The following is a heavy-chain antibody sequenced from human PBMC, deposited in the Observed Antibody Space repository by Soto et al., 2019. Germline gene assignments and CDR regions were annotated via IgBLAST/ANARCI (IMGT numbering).Heavy chain of an antibody. CDR1: GYTFTSYA. V-gene: IGHV1-3*01. D-gene: IGHD2-2*01. Sequence: QVQLVQSGAEVKKPGASVKVSCKASGYTFTSYAMHWVRQAPGQRLEWMGWINAGNGNTKYSQKFQGRVTITRDTSASTVYMELSSLRSEDTAVYYCARRGSTSLNWFDPWGQGTLVTVSS. CDR3: ARRGSTSLNWFDP. J-gene: IGHJ5*02. CDR2: INAGNGNT.